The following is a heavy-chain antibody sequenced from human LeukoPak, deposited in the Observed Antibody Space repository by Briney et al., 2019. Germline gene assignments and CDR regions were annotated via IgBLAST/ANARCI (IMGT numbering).Heavy chain of an antibody. J-gene: IGHJ3*02. CDR3: ARDSNVDGAFDI. Sequence: GGSLRLSCAASGFTFSSYEMNWVRQAPGKGLEWVSYISSSGSRIYFADSVKGRFTISRDNAKNSLYLQMNSLRAEGTAVYYCARDSNVDGAFDIWGQGTMVTVSS. V-gene: IGHV3-48*03. CDR1: GFTFSSYE. D-gene: IGHD5-24*01. CDR2: ISSSGSRI.